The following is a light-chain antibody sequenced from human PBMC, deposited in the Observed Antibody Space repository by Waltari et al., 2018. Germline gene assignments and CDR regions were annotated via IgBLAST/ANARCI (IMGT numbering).Light chain of an antibody. Sequence: DIVMTQSPDSLAVSLGDRATTNCKSSQSFFLSGHNYNGLAWYQQNPGQPPKLLISWASARVSGVPDRFSGSGSETDFSLTISSLQAEDVAVYYCQQNRDTPRTFGQGTKVEIK. J-gene: IGKJ1*01. CDR3: QQNRDTPRT. V-gene: IGKV4-1*01. CDR1: QSFFLSGHNYNG. CDR2: WAS.